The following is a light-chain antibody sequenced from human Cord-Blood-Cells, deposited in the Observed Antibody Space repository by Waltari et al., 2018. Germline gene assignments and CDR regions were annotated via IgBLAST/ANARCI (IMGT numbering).Light chain of an antibody. CDR3: SSYTSSSTLV. V-gene: IGLV2-14*01. CDR2: DVS. J-gene: IGLJ3*02. Sequence: QSALTQPASVSGSPGQSIPISCTGTSSDVGGYNYVSWYQQHPGKAPKHMIYDVSNRPSGVSNLFSGSKSGNTASLTISGLQAEDEADYYCSSYTSSSTLVFGGGTKLTVL. CDR1: SSDVGGYNY.